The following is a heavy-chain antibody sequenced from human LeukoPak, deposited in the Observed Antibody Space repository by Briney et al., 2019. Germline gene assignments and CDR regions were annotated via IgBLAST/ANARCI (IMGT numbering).Heavy chain of an antibody. Sequence: SETLSLTCTVSGGSISSYYWSWIRQSPGKGLEWIGNIYYRGSTYYNSSLKSRVSISVDTSKNYFSLKVSSVTAADTAVYYCARLFLRFGEFSFDYWGQGTLVTVSS. V-gene: IGHV4-59*08. J-gene: IGHJ4*02. D-gene: IGHD3-10*01. CDR3: ARLFLRFGEFSFDY. CDR2: IYYRGST. CDR1: GGSISSYY.